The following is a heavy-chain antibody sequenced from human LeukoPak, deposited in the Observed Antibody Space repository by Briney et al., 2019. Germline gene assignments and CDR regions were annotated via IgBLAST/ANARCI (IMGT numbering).Heavy chain of an antibody. Sequence: GGSLRLSCAASGFTFSSYAMHWVRQAPGKGLEWVAVISYDGSNKYYADSVKGRFTISRDNSKNTLYLQMNSLRAEDTAVYYCARDSQQLLIDYWGQGTLVTVSS. CDR1: GFTFSSYA. CDR2: ISYDGSNK. J-gene: IGHJ4*02. V-gene: IGHV3-30*04. D-gene: IGHD6-13*01. CDR3: ARDSQQLLIDY.